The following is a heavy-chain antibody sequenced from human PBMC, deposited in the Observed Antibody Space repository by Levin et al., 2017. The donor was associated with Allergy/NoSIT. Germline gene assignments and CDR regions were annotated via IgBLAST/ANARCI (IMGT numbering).Heavy chain of an antibody. D-gene: IGHD5-18*01. J-gene: IGHJ6*02. CDR2: IFPGDSDT. CDR1: GYTFTNYW. Sequence: NHGESLKISCQGSGYTFTNYWIAWVRQMPGKGLEWMGIIFPGDSDTRYSPSFQGQVNMTADKSISTAYLQWSSLKASDTAIYYCARRRGYSYGYGLDVWGQGTTVTVSS. V-gene: IGHV5-51*01. CDR3: ARRRGYSYGYGLDV.